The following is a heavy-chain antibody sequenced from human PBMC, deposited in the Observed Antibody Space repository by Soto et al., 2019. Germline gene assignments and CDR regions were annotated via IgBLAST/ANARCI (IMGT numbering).Heavy chain of an antibody. CDR1: GDSVSSNSAA. D-gene: IGHD1-1*01. J-gene: IGHJ6*03. CDR3: ARGSWDDVTGHYYMDV. Sequence: PSQTLSPTCDISGDSVSSNSAAWNWIRQTPSRGLEWLGRTYYRSKWYINYAVSVKSRITVNPDTSKNQFSLQLNSVTPEDTAVYYCARGSWDDVTGHYYMDVWGKGTTVTVSS. V-gene: IGHV6-1*01. CDR2: TYYRSKWYI.